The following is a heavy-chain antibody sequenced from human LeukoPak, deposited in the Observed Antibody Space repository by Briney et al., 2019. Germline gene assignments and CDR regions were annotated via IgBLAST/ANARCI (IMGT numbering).Heavy chain of an antibody. CDR2: INPNSGGT. Sequence: ASVTVSCKASGYTFTGYYMHWVRQAPGQGLEWMGWINPNSGGTNYAQKFQGWVTMTRDTSISTAYMELSRLRSDDTAVYYCARVRRGSDYYGMDVWGQGTTVTVSS. V-gene: IGHV1-2*04. D-gene: IGHD1-26*01. CDR3: ARVRRGSDYYGMDV. J-gene: IGHJ6*02. CDR1: GYTFTGYY.